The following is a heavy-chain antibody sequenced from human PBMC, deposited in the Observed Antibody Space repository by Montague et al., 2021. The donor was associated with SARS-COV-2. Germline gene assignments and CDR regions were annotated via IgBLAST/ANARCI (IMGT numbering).Heavy chain of an antibody. D-gene: IGHD3-22*01. J-gene: IGHJ4*02. V-gene: IGHV4-34*04. CDR3: ARGRVDTTMILVVFTGAAHYFDS. CDR2: INDSGIT. CDR1: GDSFIGYY. Sequence: SETLSLTCAVHGDSFIGYYWGWIRQPPGKGLQWIGEINDSGITNRYPSFKSRATISVDSSKNQFSLRLSSVTAADTAVYYCARGRVDTTMILVVFTGAAHYFDSWGQGTLVSVSS.